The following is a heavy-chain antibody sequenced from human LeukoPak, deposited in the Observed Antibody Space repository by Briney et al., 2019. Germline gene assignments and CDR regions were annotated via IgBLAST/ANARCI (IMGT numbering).Heavy chain of an antibody. CDR3: ARDSYSSGWRETFDY. V-gene: IGHV4-59*01. CDR2: IYYSGNT. Sequence: SETLSLTCTVSGGSISSYYWSWIRQPPGKGLEWIGYIYYSGNTNYNPSLKTRVTIAVDTSKNQFSLKLNSVTAADTAVYYCARDSYSSGWRETFDYWGQGTLVTVSS. J-gene: IGHJ4*02. D-gene: IGHD6-19*01. CDR1: GGSISSYY.